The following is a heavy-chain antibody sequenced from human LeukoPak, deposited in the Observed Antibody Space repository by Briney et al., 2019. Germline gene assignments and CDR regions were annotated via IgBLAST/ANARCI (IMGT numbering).Heavy chain of an antibody. J-gene: IGHJ4*02. D-gene: IGHD6-13*01. CDR1: GFTVSSNY. V-gene: IGHV3-53*01. CDR3: AKEAAGSFDY. CDR2: IHSGGST. Sequence: PGESLRLSCAASGFTVSSNYMSWVRQAPGKGLEWVSVIHSGGSTYYADSVKGRFTISRDNSKNMVYLQMNSLRAEDTAVYYCAKEAAGSFDYWGQGTLVTVSS.